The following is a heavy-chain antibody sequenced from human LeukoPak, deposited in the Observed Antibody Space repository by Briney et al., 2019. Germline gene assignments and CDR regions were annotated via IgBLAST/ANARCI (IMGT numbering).Heavy chain of an antibody. CDR1: GGSFSGYY. J-gene: IGHJ5*02. V-gene: IGHV4-34*01. CDR3: ARESSLGIDP. Sequence: SETLSLTCAVYGGSFSGYYWSWIRQPPGKGLEWIGEINHSGSTNYNPSLKSRVTISVDTSKNQFSLKLSSVTAADTAVYYCARESSLGIDPWGQGTLVTVSS. CDR2: INHSGST. D-gene: IGHD1-14*01.